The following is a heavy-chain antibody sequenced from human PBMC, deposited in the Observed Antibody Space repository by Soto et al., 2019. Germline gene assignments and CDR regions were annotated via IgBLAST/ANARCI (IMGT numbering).Heavy chain of an antibody. CDR3: AHRAVLCSGGTCYSHPFDF. V-gene: IGHV2-5*02. J-gene: IGHJ4*02. D-gene: IGHD2-15*01. CDR1: GFSLTTTGVG. CDR2: IYWDDDK. Sequence: QITLKESGPTLVKPTQTLTLTCTFSGFSLTTTGVGVGWIRQPPGKALEWLAIIYWDDDKRYSPSLKSRLTIPKDTSKTQVVLTMTNMAPVDTATYFCAHRAVLCSGGTCYSHPFDFWGQGTLVTVSS.